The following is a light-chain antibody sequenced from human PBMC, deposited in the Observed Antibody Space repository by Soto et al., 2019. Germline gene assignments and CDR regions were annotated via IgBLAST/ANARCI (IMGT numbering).Light chain of an antibody. Sequence: QSALTQPPSASGSPGQSVTISCTGTSSDVGGYNYVSWYQQHPGKAPKLMIYEVSKRPSGVPDRFSGSKSGNTASLTVSGLQAEDEADYYCRAFAGRKNFVVFGGGTKLTVL. V-gene: IGLV2-8*01. CDR1: SSDVGGYNY. CDR2: EVS. J-gene: IGLJ2*01. CDR3: RAFAGRKNFVV.